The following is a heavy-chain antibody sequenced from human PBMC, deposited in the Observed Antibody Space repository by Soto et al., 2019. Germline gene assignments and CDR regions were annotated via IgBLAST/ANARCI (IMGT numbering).Heavy chain of an antibody. D-gene: IGHD3-3*01. CDR2: ISAYNGNT. J-gene: IGHJ6*03. CDR3: ARLGGSYYDFWSGYYSYYYYYYMDV. Sequence: GASVKVSCKASGYTFTSYGISWVRQAPGQGLEWMGWISAYNGNTNYAQKLQGRVTMTTDTSTSTAYMELRSLRSDDTAVYYCARLGGSYYDFWSGYYSYYYYYYMDVWGKGTTVTVSS. V-gene: IGHV1-18*01. CDR1: GYTFTSYG.